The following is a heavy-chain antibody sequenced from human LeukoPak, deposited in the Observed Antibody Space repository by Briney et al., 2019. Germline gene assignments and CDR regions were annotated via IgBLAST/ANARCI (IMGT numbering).Heavy chain of an antibody. CDR2: ISPSGGST. D-gene: IGHD2-15*01. V-gene: IGHV1-46*01. CDR1: GYTFTSYY. J-gene: IGHJ5*02. Sequence: ASVKVSCKASGYTFTSYYMHWVRQAPGQGLEWMGIISPSGGSTSYAQKFQGRVTMTRDTSTSTVYMELSSLRSEDTAVYYCARVQDEGYCSGGSCSNWFDPWGQGTLVTVSS. CDR3: ARVQDEGYCSGGSCSNWFDP.